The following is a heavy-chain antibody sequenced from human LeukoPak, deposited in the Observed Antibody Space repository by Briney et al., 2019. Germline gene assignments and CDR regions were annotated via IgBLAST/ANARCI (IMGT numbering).Heavy chain of an antibody. Sequence: ASVKVSCKASGYTFTSYDINWVRQATGQGLEWMGWMNPNSGNTGYAQKFQGRATMTRNTSISTVYMELSSLRSEDTAVYYCARGLRYYDSSGRDYWGQGTLVTVSS. CDR2: MNPNSGNT. J-gene: IGHJ4*02. V-gene: IGHV1-8*01. CDR1: GYTFTSYD. CDR3: ARGLRYYDSSGRDY. D-gene: IGHD3-22*01.